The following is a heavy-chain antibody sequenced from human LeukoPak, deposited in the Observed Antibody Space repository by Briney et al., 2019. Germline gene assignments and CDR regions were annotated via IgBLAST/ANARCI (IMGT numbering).Heavy chain of an antibody. CDR3: ARWSSSRIDY. J-gene: IGHJ4*02. CDR1: GGSFSGYY. CDR2: INHSGST. V-gene: IGHV4-34*01. D-gene: IGHD6-6*01. Sequence: SETLSLTCAVYGGSFSGYYWSWIRQPPGKGLEWIGEINHSGSTNYNPSLKSRVTISVDTSKNQFSLKLSSVTAADTAVYYCARWSSSRIDYWGQGTLVTVSS.